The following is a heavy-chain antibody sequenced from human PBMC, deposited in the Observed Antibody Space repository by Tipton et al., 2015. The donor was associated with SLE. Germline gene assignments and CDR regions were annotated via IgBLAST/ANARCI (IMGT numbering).Heavy chain of an antibody. CDR2: ISSSGSTI. Sequence: GSLRLSCAASGFTFSSYSMNWVRQAPGKGLEWVSYISSSGSTIYYADSVKGRFTISRDNAKNSLYLQMNSLRAADTAVYYCAREYPIAAAGAEAFDIWGQGTMVTVSS. V-gene: IGHV3-48*04. J-gene: IGHJ3*02. D-gene: IGHD6-13*01. CDR3: AREYPIAAAGAEAFDI. CDR1: GFTFSSYS.